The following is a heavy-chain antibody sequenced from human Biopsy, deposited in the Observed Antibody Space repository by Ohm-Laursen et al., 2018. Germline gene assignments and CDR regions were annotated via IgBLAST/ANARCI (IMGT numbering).Heavy chain of an antibody. CDR1: GGSISDDY. D-gene: IGHD3-3*01. CDR3: ARERQFRFLEGAFDY. CDR2: ISSGGRA. J-gene: IGHJ4*02. Sequence: TLSLTCTVSGGSISDDYWNWIRQPPGKGLQVIGYISSGGRAKYNPSLKSRLTISLDTSTNQLSLRLSSVTAADSAIYYCARERQFRFLEGAFDYWGQGSLVTVSS. V-gene: IGHV4-59*01.